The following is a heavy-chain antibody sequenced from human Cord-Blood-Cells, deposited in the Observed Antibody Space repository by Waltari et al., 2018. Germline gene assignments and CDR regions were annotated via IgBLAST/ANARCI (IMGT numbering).Heavy chain of an antibody. J-gene: IGHJ4*02. V-gene: IGHV1-69*09. Sequence: QVQQVQSGAEVKKPGSSVKVSCKAAGGNFRSYALSCVRQAPGQGLEWMGRIILILGIANYARKFQGRVTITADKSTSTAYMELRSLRSEDTAVYYCARGGRYCSSTSCYFDYWGQGTLVTVSS. CDR3: ARGGRYCSSTSCYFDY. D-gene: IGHD2-2*01. CDR1: GGNFRSYA. CDR2: IILILGIA.